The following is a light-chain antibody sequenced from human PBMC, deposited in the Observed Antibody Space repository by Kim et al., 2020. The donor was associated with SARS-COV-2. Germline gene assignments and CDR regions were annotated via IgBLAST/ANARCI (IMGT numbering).Light chain of an antibody. Sequence: EIVMTQSPATLSVSPGERATLSCRASQSVSRNVAWYQQKPGQAPRLLVYGASTRATGIPARFSGSGSVTEFTLTISSLQSEDFAVYYCQQYYKWPPGTFGLVTKVDIK. CDR2: GAS. J-gene: IGKJ1*01. V-gene: IGKV3-15*01. CDR3: QQYYKWPPGT. CDR1: QSVSRN.